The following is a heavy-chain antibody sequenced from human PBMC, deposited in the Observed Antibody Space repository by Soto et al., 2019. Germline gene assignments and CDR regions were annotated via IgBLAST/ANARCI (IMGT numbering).Heavy chain of an antibody. CDR1: GYTFTSYG. V-gene: IGHV1-18*01. Sequence: ASVKVSCKASGYTFTSYGISWVRQAPGQGLEWMGWISAYNGNTNYAQKLQGRVTMTTDTSTSTAYMELRSLRSDDTAVYYCARAPGIAVAGWHAFDIWGQGTMVTVSS. D-gene: IGHD6-19*01. CDR2: ISAYNGNT. CDR3: ARAPGIAVAGWHAFDI. J-gene: IGHJ3*02.